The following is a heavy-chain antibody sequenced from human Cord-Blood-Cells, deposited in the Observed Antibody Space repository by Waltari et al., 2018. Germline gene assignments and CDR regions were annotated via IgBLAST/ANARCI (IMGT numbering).Heavy chain of an antibody. Sequence: QVQLVESGGGVVQPGRSLRLSCAASGFTFSSYAMHWVRQAPGKGLEWVAVISYDGSNKYYADSVKGRFTISRDNSKNTLYLQMNSLRAEDTAVYYCARESDLYGWFDPWGQGTLVTVSS. CDR3: ARESDLYGWFDP. J-gene: IGHJ5*02. V-gene: IGHV3-30-3*01. D-gene: IGHD4-17*01. CDR1: GFTFSSYA. CDR2: ISYDGSNK.